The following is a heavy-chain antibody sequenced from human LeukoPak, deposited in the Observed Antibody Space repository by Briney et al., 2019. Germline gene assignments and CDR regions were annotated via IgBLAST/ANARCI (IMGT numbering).Heavy chain of an antibody. CDR1: GGSLSSYS. CDR3: ARQIASAGTAGFDF. V-gene: IGHV4-4*07. J-gene: IGHJ4*02. Sequence: SETLSLTCTVSGGSLSSYSWSWIRQPAGEGLEWIGRIYSTGSTNYNPSLKSRVTMSVDTSKNQFSLRLRSVTAADTAVYYCARQIASAGTAGFDFWGQGALVTVSS. CDR2: IYSTGST. D-gene: IGHD6-13*01.